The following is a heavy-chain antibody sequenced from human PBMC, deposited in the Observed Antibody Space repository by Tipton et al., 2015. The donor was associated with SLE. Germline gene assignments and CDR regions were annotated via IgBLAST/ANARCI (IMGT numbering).Heavy chain of an antibody. CDR3: ARHGYSDYGIDY. D-gene: IGHD4-11*01. V-gene: IGHV4-39*07. CDR1: GDSVTNGNYY. J-gene: IGHJ4*02. CDR2: VFYRGVT. Sequence: TLSLTCSVSGDSVTNGNYYWGWIRQPPWQGLEWIGSVFYRGVTYYNPSLESRVTVSVDTSKNQFSLKLNSVTAADTAVYYCARHGYSDYGIDYWGQGTLVTVSP.